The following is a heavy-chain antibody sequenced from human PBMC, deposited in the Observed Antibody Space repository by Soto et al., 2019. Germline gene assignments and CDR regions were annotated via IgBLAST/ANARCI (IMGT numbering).Heavy chain of an antibody. CDR3: AREYYYSMDV. Sequence: QVPLVESGGGLVRPGGSLRLSCEASGFTFRDYYMTWFRQAPGKGLEWLSYIDSSTKYTNYADSVKGRFTISRDNAKNSLYLQMTSLRAADTAVYYCAREYYYSMDVWGQGTMVTVSS. CDR1: GFTFRDYY. V-gene: IGHV3-11*05. CDR2: IDSSTKYT. J-gene: IGHJ6*02.